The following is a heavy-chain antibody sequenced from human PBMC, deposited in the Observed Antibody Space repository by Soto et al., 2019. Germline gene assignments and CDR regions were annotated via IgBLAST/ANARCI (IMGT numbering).Heavy chain of an antibody. J-gene: IGHJ4*02. Sequence: ASVKVSCKASGYTFTSYAMHWVRQAPGQRLEWMGWINAGNSNTKYSQKFQGRVTITRDTSASTAYMELSSLRSEDTAVYYCARVDSSGSNLYYFDYWGQGTLVTVSS. D-gene: IGHD6-19*01. V-gene: IGHV1-3*01. CDR3: ARVDSSGSNLYYFDY. CDR1: GYTFTSYA. CDR2: INAGNSNT.